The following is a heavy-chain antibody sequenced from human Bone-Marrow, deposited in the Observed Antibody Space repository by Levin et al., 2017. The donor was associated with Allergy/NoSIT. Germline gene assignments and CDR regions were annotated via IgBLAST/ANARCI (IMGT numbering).Heavy chain of an antibody. CDR3: ARAKGGSGSYYNLYIRYYFDY. CDR2: ISSSSSYI. J-gene: IGHJ4*02. CDR1: GFTFSSYS. D-gene: IGHD3-10*01. V-gene: IGHV3-21*01. Sequence: GESLKISCAASGFTFSSYSMNWVRQAPGKGLEWVSSISSSSSYIYYADSVKGRFTISRDNAKNSLYLQMNSLRAEDTAVYYCARAKGGSGSYYNLYIRYYFDYWGQGTLVTVSS.